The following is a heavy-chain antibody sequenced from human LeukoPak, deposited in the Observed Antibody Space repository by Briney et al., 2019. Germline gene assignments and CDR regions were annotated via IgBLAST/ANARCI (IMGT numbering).Heavy chain of an antibody. Sequence: GGSLRLSCAASGFTFSNYAMSWVRQAPGRGLERVSAISGSGGSTYYADSVKGRFTISRDNSKNTLHLQMNSLRAEDTAVYHCARQLGYCSDGSCYFDYWGQGTLVPVSS. D-gene: IGHD2-15*01. CDR1: GFTFSNYA. CDR2: ISGSGGST. J-gene: IGHJ4*02. V-gene: IGHV3-23*01. CDR3: ARQLGYCSDGSCYFDY.